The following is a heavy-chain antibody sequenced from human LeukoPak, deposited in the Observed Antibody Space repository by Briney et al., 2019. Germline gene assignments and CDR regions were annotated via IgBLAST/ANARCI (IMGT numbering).Heavy chain of an antibody. CDR1: GFTFSSYG. D-gene: IGHD4-17*01. CDR3: AIHVSGDPDY. CDR2: ISGSSGRT. J-gene: IGHJ4*02. Sequence: QPGRSLRLSCAASGFTFSSYGTSWVRQAPGKGLEWVSGISGSSGRTYYADSVKGRFTFSRDNSKNTLYLQMSSLRAEDTAVYYCAIHVSGDPDYWGQGTLVTVSS. V-gene: IGHV3-23*01.